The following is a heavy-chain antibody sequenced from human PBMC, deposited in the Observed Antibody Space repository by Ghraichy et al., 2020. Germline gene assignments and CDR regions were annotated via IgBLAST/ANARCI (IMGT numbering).Heavy chain of an antibody. D-gene: IGHD5-18*01. Sequence: GSLRLSCAASGFTFSSYSMNWVRQAPGKGLEWVSYISSSSSTIYYADSVKGRFTISRDNAKNSLYLQMNSLRAEDTAVYYCARDRREQLPYYFDYWGQGTLVTVSS. V-gene: IGHV3-48*01. CDR3: ARDRREQLPYYFDY. CDR2: ISSSSSTI. J-gene: IGHJ4*02. CDR1: GFTFSSYS.